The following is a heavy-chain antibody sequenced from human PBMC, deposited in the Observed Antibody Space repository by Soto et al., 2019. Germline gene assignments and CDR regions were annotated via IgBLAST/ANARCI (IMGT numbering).Heavy chain of an antibody. J-gene: IGHJ6*02. D-gene: IGHD1-26*01. V-gene: IGHV5-10-1*01. CDR2: IDPSDSYT. Sequence: PGESLKISCKGSGYSFTSYWISWVRQMPGKGLEWMGRIDPSDSYTNYSPYFQGHVTISADKSISTAYLQWSSLKASDTAMYYCASTRASEYYFYGMDVWGQGTTVTVSS. CDR3: ASTRASEYYFYGMDV. CDR1: GYSFTSYW.